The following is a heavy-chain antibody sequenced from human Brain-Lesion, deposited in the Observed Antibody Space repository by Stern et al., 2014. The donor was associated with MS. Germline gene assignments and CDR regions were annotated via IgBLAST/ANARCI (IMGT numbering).Heavy chain of an antibody. Sequence: VHLVESGGGLVQPGGSLRLSCAGSGFSLSSYWMSWVRQAPGKGPELVATIKQDGSERSYVDSVKGRFTISRDNSKNSVFLQMNSLRVDDTSVYYCARDCGSGSCYQTQYYYGVDVWGQGTTVIVSS. CDR2: IKQDGSER. CDR1: GFSLSSYW. D-gene: IGHD2-15*01. J-gene: IGHJ6*02. V-gene: IGHV3-7*01. CDR3: ARDCGSGSCYQTQYYYGVDV.